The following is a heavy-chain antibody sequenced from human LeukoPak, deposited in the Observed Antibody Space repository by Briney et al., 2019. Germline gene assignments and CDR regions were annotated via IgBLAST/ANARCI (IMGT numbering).Heavy chain of an antibody. CDR1: GGTFSSYA. CDR3: ARSQRRHTVVTHFDY. Sequence: SVKVSCKASGGTFSSYAISWVRQAPGQGLEWMGGIIPIFGTANYAQKFQGRVTITADESTSTAYMELSSLRSEDTAVYYCARSQRRHTVVTHFDYWGQGTLVTVSS. CDR2: IIPIFGTA. D-gene: IGHD4-23*01. J-gene: IGHJ4*02. V-gene: IGHV1-69*13.